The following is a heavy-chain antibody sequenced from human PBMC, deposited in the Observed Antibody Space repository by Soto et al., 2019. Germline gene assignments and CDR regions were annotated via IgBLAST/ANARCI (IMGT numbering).Heavy chain of an antibody. J-gene: IGHJ4*02. D-gene: IGHD6-6*01. CDR1: GYSFITYG. Sequence: QVQLVQSAAEVKKPGASVKVSCKASGYSFITYGISWVRQAPGQGLEWMSWISDYNGNTNYAQKFQGRVTMTIDTSTNTAFMEMRSLRSDDTAIYYCTSGRPPTDYWGQGTLVTVSS. CDR2: ISDYNGNT. V-gene: IGHV1-18*04. CDR3: TSGRPPTDY.